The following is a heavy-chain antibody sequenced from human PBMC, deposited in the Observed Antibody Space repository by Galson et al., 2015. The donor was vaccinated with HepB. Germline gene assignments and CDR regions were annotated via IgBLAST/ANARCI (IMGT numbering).Heavy chain of an antibody. CDR3: ARDLPALRSITMIAQLEGEDDAVDI. CDR2: IIPIFGTA. D-gene: IGHD3-22*01. J-gene: IGHJ3*02. Sequence: SVKVSCKASGGTFSSYAISWVRQAPGQGLEWMGGIIPIFGTANYAQKFQGRVTITADESTSTAYMELSSLRSEDTAVYYCARDLPALRSITMIAQLEGEDDAVDIWGQGTMVTVSS. CDR1: GGTFSSYA. V-gene: IGHV1-69*13.